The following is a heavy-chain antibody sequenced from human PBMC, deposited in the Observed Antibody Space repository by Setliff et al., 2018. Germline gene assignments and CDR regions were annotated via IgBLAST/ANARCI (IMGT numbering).Heavy chain of an antibody. Sequence: PSETLSLTCTVSGGPFSGASIWSWIRQPPGKGLEFIGDVYHSGTAKYDPSLESRAFMSVDASKNEISLKLKSVTAADTAVYYCAKGGTYRYFDFWGQGALVTVPQ. J-gene: IGHJ4*02. CDR3: AKGGTYRYFDF. CDR1: GGPFSGAS. V-gene: IGHV4-59*01. CDR2: VYHSGTA. D-gene: IGHD1-1*01.